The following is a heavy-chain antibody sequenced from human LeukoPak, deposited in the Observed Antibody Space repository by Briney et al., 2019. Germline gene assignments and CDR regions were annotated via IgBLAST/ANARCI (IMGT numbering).Heavy chain of an antibody. CDR1: GGSISTYY. J-gene: IGHJ5*02. CDR3: ARGYGSGSNWFDP. D-gene: IGHD3-10*01. V-gene: IGHV4-4*07. Sequence: PSETLSLTCTVSGGSISTYYWSWIRQPAGKDLEWIGHIYSSGSTNYNPSLKCRVTMSVDTSKNQLSLKLNSVTAAHTAVYYCARGYGSGSNWFDPWGQGTLVIVSS. CDR2: IYSSGST.